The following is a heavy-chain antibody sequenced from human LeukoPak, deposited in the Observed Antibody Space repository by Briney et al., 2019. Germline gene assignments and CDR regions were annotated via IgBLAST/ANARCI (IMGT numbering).Heavy chain of an antibody. Sequence: KTSETLSLTCAVYGGSFSGYYWSWIRQPPGKGLEWIGEINHSGSTNYNPSLKSRVTISVDTSKNQFSLKLSSVTAADTAVYYCARGSLFRGKYCSSTSCYTTYFDYWGQGTLVTVSS. D-gene: IGHD2-2*02. CDR1: GGSFSGYY. V-gene: IGHV4-34*01. CDR2: INHSGST. J-gene: IGHJ4*02. CDR3: ARGSLFRGKYCSSTSCYTTYFDY.